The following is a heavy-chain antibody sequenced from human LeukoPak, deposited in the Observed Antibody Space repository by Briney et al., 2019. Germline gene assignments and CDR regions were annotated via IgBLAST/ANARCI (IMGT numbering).Heavy chain of an antibody. J-gene: IGHJ4*02. D-gene: IGHD3-10*01. V-gene: IGHV4-34*01. CDR1: GGSFSGYY. Sequence: SETLSLTCAVYGGSFSGYYWSWIRQPPGKGLEWIGEINHSGSTNYNPSLKSRVTISVDTSKNQSSLKLSSVTAADTAVYYCARGPPDHYYGSGSYVYFDYWGQGTLVTVSS. CDR2: INHSGST. CDR3: ARGPPDHYYGSGSYVYFDY.